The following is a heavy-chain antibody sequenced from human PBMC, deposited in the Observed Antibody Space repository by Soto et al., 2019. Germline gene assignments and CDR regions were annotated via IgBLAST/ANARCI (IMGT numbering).Heavy chain of an antibody. CDR1: GFTFSNAW. D-gene: IGHD2-21*02. V-gene: IGHV3-15*07. CDR3: TTDGDPYCGGDCGTPYFDY. J-gene: IGHJ4*02. CDR2: IKSKTDGGTT. Sequence: GGSLRLSCAASGFTFSNAWMNWVRQAPGKGLEWVGRIKSKTDGGTTDYAAPVKGRFTISRDDSKNTLYLQMNSLKTEDTAVYYCTTDGDPYCGGDCGTPYFDYWGQGTLVTVSS.